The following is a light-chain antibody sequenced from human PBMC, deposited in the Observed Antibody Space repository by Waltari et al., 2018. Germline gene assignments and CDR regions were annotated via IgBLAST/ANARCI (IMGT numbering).Light chain of an antibody. V-gene: IGLV1-44*01. CDR1: TSNIGFNS. CDR3: ASWDVSLDGVA. CDR2: GNK. J-gene: IGLJ2*01. Sequence: QSVLVQPRSVSGTPGQRVTISCSGSTSNIGFNSVDWYQQVPGTAPKVLIYGNKQRPEGVPDRFFGSKSGNSATLAIIGLQSEDEADYYCASWDVSLDGVAFGGGTRLTVL.